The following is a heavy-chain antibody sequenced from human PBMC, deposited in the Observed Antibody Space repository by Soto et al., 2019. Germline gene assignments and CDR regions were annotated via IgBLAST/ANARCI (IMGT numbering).Heavy chain of an antibody. V-gene: IGHV4-4*07. CDR2: IHSSGST. CDR1: GASMNSYH. CDR3: ARDKGVAAAGITWFDP. Sequence: SETLSLTCTVSGASMNSYHWSWIRQPAGKALEWIGHIHSSGSTNYNPSLKSRVTMSVDTSKNQFSLRLMSLTAADTAVYYCARDKGVAAAGITWFDPWGQGSLVTVSS. D-gene: IGHD6-13*01. J-gene: IGHJ5*02.